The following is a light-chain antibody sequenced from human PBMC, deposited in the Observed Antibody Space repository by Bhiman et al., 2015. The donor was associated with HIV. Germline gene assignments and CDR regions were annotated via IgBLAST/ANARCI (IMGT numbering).Light chain of an antibody. CDR1: SSDISGYNY. Sequence: QSALTQPPSASGSPGQSVTISCTGTSSDISGYNYVSWYQHHPGKAPKLIIFDDTKRPSGVSDRFSGSKSGNSASLTISGLQAQDEADYYCWSYAGTEVFGSGTKVTVL. CDR3: WSYAGTEV. J-gene: IGLJ1*01. CDR2: DDT. V-gene: IGLV2-8*01.